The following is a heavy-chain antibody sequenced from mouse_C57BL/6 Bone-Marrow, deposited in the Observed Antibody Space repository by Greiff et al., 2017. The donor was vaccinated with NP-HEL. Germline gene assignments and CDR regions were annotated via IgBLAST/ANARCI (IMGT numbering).Heavy chain of an antibody. CDR1: GFTFSSYG. CDR3: ARQGSYSPFAY. V-gene: IGHV5-6*01. CDR2: ISSGGSYT. D-gene: IGHD2-10*01. J-gene: IGHJ3*01. Sequence: EVQGVESGGDLVKPGGSLKLSCAASGFTFSSYGMSWVRQTPDKRLEWVATISSGGSYTYYPDSVKGRFTISRDNAKNTLYLQMSSLKSEDTAMYYCARQGSYSPFAYWGQGTLVTVSA.